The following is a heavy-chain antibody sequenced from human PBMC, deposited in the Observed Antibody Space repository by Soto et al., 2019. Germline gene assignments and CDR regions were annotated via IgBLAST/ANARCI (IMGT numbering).Heavy chain of an antibody. CDR1: EFTFSNYA. V-gene: IGHV3-30*18. Sequence: GGSLRLSCAASEFTFSNYAMSWVRQAPGKGLEWVAVISYDGSNKYYADSVKGRFTISRDNSKNTLYLQMNSLRAEDTAVYYCAKDHAADYWGQGTLVTVSS. CDR3: AKDHAADY. CDR2: ISYDGSNK. J-gene: IGHJ4*02. D-gene: IGHD2-15*01.